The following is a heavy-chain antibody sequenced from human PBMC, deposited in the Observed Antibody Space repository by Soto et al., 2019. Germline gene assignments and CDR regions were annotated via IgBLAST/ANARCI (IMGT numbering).Heavy chain of an antibody. J-gene: IGHJ6*02. CDR2: IYYSGST. V-gene: IGHV4-61*01. Sequence: SDTLSLTCTFSGFSVSGGICYWSWIRQPPGKGLEWIGYIYYSGSTNYNPSLKSRVTISVDTSKNQFSLKLSSVTAADTAVYYCHLTGRYYYGMDVWGQGTKVTVSS. CDR3: HLTGRYYYGMDV. CDR1: GFSVSGGICY. D-gene: IGHD3-9*01.